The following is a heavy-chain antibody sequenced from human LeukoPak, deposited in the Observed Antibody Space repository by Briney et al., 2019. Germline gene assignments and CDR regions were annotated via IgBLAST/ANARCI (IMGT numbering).Heavy chain of an antibody. CDR3: AKDHHLPYYYDSSGYSDY. Sequence: GGSLRLSCAASGFTFSSYWMHWVRQAPGKGLVWVSRINSDGSSTSYADSVKGRFTISRDNSKNTLYLQMNSLRAEDTAVYYCAKDHHLPYYYDSSGYSDYWGQGTLVTVSS. V-gene: IGHV3-74*01. J-gene: IGHJ4*02. D-gene: IGHD3-22*01. CDR2: INSDGSST. CDR1: GFTFSSYW.